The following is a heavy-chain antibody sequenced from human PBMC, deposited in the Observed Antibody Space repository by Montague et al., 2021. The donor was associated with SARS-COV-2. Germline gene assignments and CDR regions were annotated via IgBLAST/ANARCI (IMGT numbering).Heavy chain of an antibody. Sequence: SETLSLTCTVYGGSISSYYWSWIRQPPGKGLEWIGYMYYGESTNYNPSLKSRVTISVDTSKNQFSLKLTSVTAADTAVYYCARGCYSLIIVVVICCPFDYWGQGTQVTVSS. J-gene: IGHJ4*02. CDR2: MYYGEST. V-gene: IGHV4-59*12. CDR3: ARGCYSLIIVVVICCPFDY. D-gene: IGHD3-22*01. CDR1: GGSISSYY.